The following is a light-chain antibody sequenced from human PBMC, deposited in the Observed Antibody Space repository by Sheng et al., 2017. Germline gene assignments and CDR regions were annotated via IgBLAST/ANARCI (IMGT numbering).Light chain of an antibody. CDR1: ALPKQY. Sequence: SYELTQPPSVSVSPRXDGQITCSGDALPKQYAYWYQQKPGQAPVLVIYKDSERPSGIPERFSGSSSGTTVTLTISGVQAEDEADYYCQSADSSGTYQVFGGGTKLTVL. J-gene: IGLJ3*02. CDR2: KDS. V-gene: IGLV3-25*03. CDR3: QSADSSGTYQV.